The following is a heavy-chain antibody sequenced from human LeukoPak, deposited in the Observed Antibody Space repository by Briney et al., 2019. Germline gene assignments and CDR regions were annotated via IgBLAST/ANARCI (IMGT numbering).Heavy chain of an antibody. CDR3: ARDKDSYGMDV. Sequence: GGSLRLSCAASGFTFSTYDMHWVRQPTGKGLEWVSTITPAGDTYYPGSVKGRLTISREDAKNSLYLQMNSLRAEDTAVYFCARDKDSYGMDVWGQGTTVTVSS. CDR1: GFTFSTYD. J-gene: IGHJ6*02. CDR2: ITPAGDT. V-gene: IGHV3-13*01.